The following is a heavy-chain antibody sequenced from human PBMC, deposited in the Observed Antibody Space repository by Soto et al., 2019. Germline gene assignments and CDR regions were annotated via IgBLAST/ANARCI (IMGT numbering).Heavy chain of an antibody. CDR1: GYTFTGYY. CDR3: ARDLSEPEGDYFDY. Sequence: ASVKVSCKASGYTFTGYYMHWVRQAPGQGLEWMGWINPNSGGTNYAQKFQGRVTMTRDTSISTAYMELSRLRSDDTAVYYCARDLSEPEGDYFDYWGQRTLVTVSS. J-gene: IGHJ4*02. CDR2: INPNSGGT. V-gene: IGHV1-2*02.